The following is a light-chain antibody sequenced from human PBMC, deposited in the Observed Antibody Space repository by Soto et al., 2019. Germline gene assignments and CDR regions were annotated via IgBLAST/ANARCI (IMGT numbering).Light chain of an antibody. CDR2: GAT. V-gene: IGKV3-20*01. Sequence: EIVLTQSPGTLSLSPGERATLSCRASQTVSSDYLAWYQQKPGQAPRLLLYGATNRATGIPDRFSGSGSGTDFTLTISRPEPEDFAVYSCQQYGSSPYTFGQGTKLEIK. J-gene: IGKJ2*01. CDR1: QTVSSDY. CDR3: QQYGSSPYT.